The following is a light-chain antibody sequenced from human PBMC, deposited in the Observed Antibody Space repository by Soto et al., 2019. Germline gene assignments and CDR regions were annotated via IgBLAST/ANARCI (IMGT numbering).Light chain of an antibody. CDR1: SSNIGSNV. Sequence: QSALTQPPSASGTPGQRVIISCAGSSSNIGSNVVNSYQQLPGTAPRLLIYRDDQRPSGVTARFSGSRSGTTASLAISGLQSEDEAHYYCSAWDGSLNGDVFGVGTKVAV. V-gene: IGLV1-44*01. CDR3: SAWDGSLNGDV. J-gene: IGLJ1*01. CDR2: RDD.